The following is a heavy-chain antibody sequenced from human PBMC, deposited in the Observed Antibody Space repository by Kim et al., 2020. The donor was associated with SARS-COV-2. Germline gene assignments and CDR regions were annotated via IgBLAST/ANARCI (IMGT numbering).Heavy chain of an antibody. CDR1: VGSFNNHK. Sequence: SETLSLTCAVYVGSFNNHKWNWIRQPPGKGLEWIGEMNYSGDTSYNSSLQGRITLSIDTSKNQFSLKLTSVTAADTAVYYCARGARHLGQSSGWFGPQYYYYYMGVWGKGTKVTVSS. J-gene: IGHJ6*03. CDR2: MNYSGDT. D-gene: IGHD6-19*01. CDR3: ARGARHLGQSSGWFGPQYYYYYMGV. V-gene: IGHV4-34*01.